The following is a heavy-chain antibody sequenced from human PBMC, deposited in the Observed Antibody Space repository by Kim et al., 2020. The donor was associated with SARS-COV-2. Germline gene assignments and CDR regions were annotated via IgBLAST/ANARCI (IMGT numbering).Heavy chain of an antibody. CDR3: ARDRTYYYDSSGYYGY. CDR1: GFTFSSYG. D-gene: IGHD3-22*01. J-gene: IGHJ4*02. Sequence: GGSLRLSCAASGFTFSSYGMHWVRQAPGKGLEWVAVIWNDGSNKYYADSVKGRFTISRDNSKNTLYLQMNSLRAEDTAVYYCARDRTYYYDSSGYYGYWGQGTLVTVSS. V-gene: IGHV3-33*01. CDR2: IWNDGSNK.